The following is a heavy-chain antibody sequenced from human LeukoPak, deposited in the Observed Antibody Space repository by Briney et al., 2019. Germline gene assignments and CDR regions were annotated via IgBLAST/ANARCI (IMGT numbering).Heavy chain of an antibody. Sequence: GGSLRLSCAASGFTVSSNYMSWVRQAPGKGLEWVSVIYSGGSTYYADSVKGRFTISRDNSKNTLYLQMNSLRAEDTAVYYCAPQRAKQWLVDYWGQGTLVTVSS. V-gene: IGHV3-53*01. J-gene: IGHJ4*02. CDR3: APQRAKQWLVDY. CDR2: IYSGGST. D-gene: IGHD6-19*01. CDR1: GFTVSSNY.